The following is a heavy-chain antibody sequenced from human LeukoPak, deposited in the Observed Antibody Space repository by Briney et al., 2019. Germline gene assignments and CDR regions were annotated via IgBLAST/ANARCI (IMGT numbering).Heavy chain of an antibody. CDR2: INPNSGGT. CDR1: GYTFTGYY. V-gene: IGHV1-2*04. J-gene: IGHJ5*02. CDR3: ARGAPSIAVAGTIWFDP. D-gene: IGHD6-19*01. Sequence: ASVKVSCKASGYTFTGYYMNWVRQAPGQGLEWMGWINPNSGGTNYAQKFQGWVTMTRDTSISTAYMELSRLRSDDTAVYYCARGAPSIAVAGTIWFDPWGQGTLVTVSS.